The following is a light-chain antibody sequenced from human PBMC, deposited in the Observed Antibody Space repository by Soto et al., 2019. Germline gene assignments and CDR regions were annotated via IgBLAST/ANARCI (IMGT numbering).Light chain of an antibody. CDR2: DAS. J-gene: IGKJ2*01. Sequence: EIVLTQSPATLSLSPGERATLSCRASQSVSSYFAWYQQKPGQAPRLLIYDASNRATGIPARFSGSGSGTDLTLTISSLEPEDFDVYYCQQRSNWPPYTFGQGTKLEIK. V-gene: IGKV3-11*01. CDR3: QQRSNWPPYT. CDR1: QSVSSY.